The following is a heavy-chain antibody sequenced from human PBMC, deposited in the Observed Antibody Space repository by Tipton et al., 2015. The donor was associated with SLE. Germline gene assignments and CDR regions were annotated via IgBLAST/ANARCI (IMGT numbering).Heavy chain of an antibody. V-gene: IGHV3-30*04. Sequence: SLRLSCAASGFTFSSYAMHWVRQAPGKGLEWVAVISYDGSNKYYADSVKGRFTISRDNAKNSLYLQMNSLRAEDTAVYYCARDGSIAAAGTGGAFDIWGQGTMVTVSS. CDR3: ARDGSIAAAGTGGAFDI. CDR1: GFTFSSYA. CDR2: ISYDGSNK. D-gene: IGHD6-13*01. J-gene: IGHJ3*02.